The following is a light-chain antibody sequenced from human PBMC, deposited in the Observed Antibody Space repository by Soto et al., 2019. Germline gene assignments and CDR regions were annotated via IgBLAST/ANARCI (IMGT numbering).Light chain of an antibody. CDR1: SGHSSYA. CDR2: LNSDGSH. Sequence: QSVLTQSPSASASLGASVKLTCTLSSGHSSYAIAWHQQQPEKGPRYLMKLNSDGSHSKGDGIPDPFSGSSSGAERYLPISSRQSEDEADYYCQTWGTGSVVFGGGSKLTVL. V-gene: IGLV4-69*01. J-gene: IGLJ2*01. CDR3: QTWGTGSVV.